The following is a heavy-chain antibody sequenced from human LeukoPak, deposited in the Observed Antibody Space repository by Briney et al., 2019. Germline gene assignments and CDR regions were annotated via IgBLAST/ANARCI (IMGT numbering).Heavy chain of an antibody. CDR2: ISYDGSNK. CDR1: GFTFSSYA. Sequence: PGRSLRLSCAASGFTFSSYAMHWVRQAPGKGLEWVAVISYDGSNKYYADSVKGRLTISRDNSKNTLYQQMNSLRAEDTAVYYCAREPSGYSSSGGEGVVSDYWGQGTLVTVSS. D-gene: IGHD6-13*01. J-gene: IGHJ4*02. CDR3: AREPSGYSSSGGEGVVSDY. V-gene: IGHV3-30*04.